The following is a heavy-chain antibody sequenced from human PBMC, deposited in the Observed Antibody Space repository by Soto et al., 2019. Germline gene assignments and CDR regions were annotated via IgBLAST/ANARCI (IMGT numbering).Heavy chain of an antibody. CDR2: ISYDGSNK. CDR3: AKDPSAMVTQFDY. Sequence: GGSLRLSCAASGFTFSSYGMHWVRQAPGKGLEWVAVISYDGSNKYYADSVKGRFTISRDNSKNTLYLQMNSLRAEDTAVYYCAKDPSAMVTQFDYWGQGTLVTVSS. CDR1: GFTFSSYG. D-gene: IGHD5-18*01. J-gene: IGHJ4*02. V-gene: IGHV3-30*18.